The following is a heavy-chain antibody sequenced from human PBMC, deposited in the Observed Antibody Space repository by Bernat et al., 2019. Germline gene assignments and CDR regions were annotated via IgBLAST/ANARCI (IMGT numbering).Heavy chain of an antibody. CDR2: INPNSGGT. CDR1: GYTFTGYY. CDR3: ARALTGTDENWFDP. D-gene: IGHD1-1*01. J-gene: IGHJ5*02. Sequence: QVQLVQSGPEVKKPGASVKVSCKASGYTFTGYYMHWVRQAPGQGLEWMGRINPNSGGTNYAQKLQGRVTMTTDTSTSTAYMELRSLRSDDTAVYYCARALTGTDENWFDPWGQGTLVTVSS. V-gene: IGHV1-2*06.